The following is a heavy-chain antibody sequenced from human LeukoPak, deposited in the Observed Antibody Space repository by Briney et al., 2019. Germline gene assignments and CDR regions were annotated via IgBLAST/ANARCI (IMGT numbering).Heavy chain of an antibody. CDR1: GFAVSSSY. D-gene: IGHD5/OR15-5a*01. V-gene: IGHV3-53*01. CDR2: LHAGGNT. Sequence: PGGSLRLSCAASGFAVSSSYMSWVRLTPVKGLEWVSALHAGGNTFFADSVRGRITISRDNSKNSLYLQMNSLTAEDTAIYVRGLPGVSSWYFDVWGRGTQVTVSP. CDR3: GLPGVSSWYFDV. J-gene: IGHJ2*01.